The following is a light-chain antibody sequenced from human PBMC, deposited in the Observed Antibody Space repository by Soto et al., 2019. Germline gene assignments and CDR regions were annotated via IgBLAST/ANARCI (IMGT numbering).Light chain of an antibody. CDR3: QSYDSSLSGV. Sequence: QSVLTQPPSVSGAPGQRVTFSCTGSSSNIGAGYDVHWYQQLPGTAPKLLIYGNNNRPSGVPDRFSGSKSGTSASLAITGLQAEDEADYYCQSYDSSLSGVFGTGTKLTVL. CDR1: SSNIGAGYD. J-gene: IGLJ1*01. CDR2: GNN. V-gene: IGLV1-40*01.